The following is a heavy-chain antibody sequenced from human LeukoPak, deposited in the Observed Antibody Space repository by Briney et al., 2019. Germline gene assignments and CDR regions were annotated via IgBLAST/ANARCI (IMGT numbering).Heavy chain of an antibody. CDR2: ISAYDGNT. J-gene: IGHJ4*02. V-gene: IGHV1-18*04. Sequence: ASVKVSCKASGYTFTGYYMHWVRQAPGQGLEWMGWISAYDGNTNYAQNLQGRVTMTTDTSTNTAYMELRSLRSDDTAVYYCAREGNRHGQTYFDYWGQGTLVTVSS. CDR3: AREGNRHGQTYFDY. D-gene: IGHD1/OR15-1a*01. CDR1: GYTFTGYY.